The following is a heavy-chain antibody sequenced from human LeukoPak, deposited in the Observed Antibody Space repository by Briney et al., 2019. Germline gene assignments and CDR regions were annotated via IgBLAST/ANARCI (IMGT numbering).Heavy chain of an antibody. J-gene: IGHJ6*02. CDR1: GFTFSSYA. D-gene: IGHD3-10*01. CDR2: ISGSGGST. V-gene: IGHV3-23*01. CDR3: AKSSGSGSAKPYGMDV. Sequence: GGSLRLSCAASGFTFSSYAMSWVRQAPGKGLEWVSAISGSGGSTYYADSVKGRFTISRDNSKNTLYLQMTSLRAEDTAVYYCAKSSGSGSAKPYGMDVWGQGTTVTVSS.